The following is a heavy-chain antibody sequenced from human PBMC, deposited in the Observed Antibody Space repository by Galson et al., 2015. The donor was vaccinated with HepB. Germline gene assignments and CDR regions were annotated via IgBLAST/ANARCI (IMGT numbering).Heavy chain of an antibody. CDR1: GGSVSSGSYY. Sequence: ETLSLTCTVSGGSVSSGSYYWSWIRQPPGKGLEWIGYIYYSGSTNYNPSLKSRVTISVDTSKNQFSLKLSSVTAADTAVYYCAGGNYYDSSGYYPPLGYWGQGTLVTVSS. V-gene: IGHV4-61*01. CDR3: AGGNYYDSSGYYPPLGY. D-gene: IGHD3-22*01. J-gene: IGHJ4*02. CDR2: IYYSGST.